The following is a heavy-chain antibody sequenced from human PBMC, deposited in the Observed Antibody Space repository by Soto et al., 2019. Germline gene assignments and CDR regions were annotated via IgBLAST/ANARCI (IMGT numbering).Heavy chain of an antibody. CDR3: ASISSRSCSGGRCYRPMDY. V-gene: IGHV4-30-2*01. J-gene: IGHJ4*02. Sequence: QLQLQESGSGLVKPSQTLSLTCAVSGGSISSGGYSWSWIRQPPGKGLEWIGYIYHSGSTYYNPSXXSRGPIPVAGSXTXFXXKLSSVTAADTAVYYCASISSRSCSGGRCYRPMDYWGQGTLVTVSS. CDR2: IYHSGST. D-gene: IGHD2-15*01. CDR1: GGSISSGGYS.